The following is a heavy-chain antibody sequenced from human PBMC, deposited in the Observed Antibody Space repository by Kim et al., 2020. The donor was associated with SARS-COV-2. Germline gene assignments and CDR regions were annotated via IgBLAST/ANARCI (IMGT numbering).Heavy chain of an antibody. V-gene: IGHV1-24*01. D-gene: IGHD1-26*01. CDR1: GYTLTELS. CDR2: FDPEDGET. J-gene: IGHJ4*02. Sequence: ASVRVSCKVSGYTLTELSMHWVRQAPGKGLEWMGGFDPEDGETIYAQKFQGRVTMTEDTSTDTAYMELSSLRSEDTAVYYCATAGAGGSYYLDYWGQGTLVTVSS. CDR3: ATAGAGGSYYLDY.